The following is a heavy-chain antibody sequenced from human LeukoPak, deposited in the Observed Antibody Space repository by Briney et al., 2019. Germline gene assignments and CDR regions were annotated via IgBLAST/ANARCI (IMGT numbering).Heavy chain of an antibody. CDR3: AREIDDILTGYNWFDP. CDR2: IYHSGST. CDR1: GGSISSGGYS. D-gene: IGHD3-9*01. V-gene: IGHV4-30-2*01. Sequence: SETLSLTCAVSGGSISSGGYSWSWIRQPPGKGLEWIGYIYHSGSTYYNPSLKSRVTISVDRSKNQFSLKLSSVTAADTAVYYCAREIDDILTGYNWFDPWGQGTLVTVSS. J-gene: IGHJ5*02.